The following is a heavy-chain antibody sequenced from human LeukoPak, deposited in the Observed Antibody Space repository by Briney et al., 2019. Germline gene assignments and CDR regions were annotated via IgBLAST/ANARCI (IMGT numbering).Heavy chain of an antibody. D-gene: IGHD5-18*01. CDR2: INHSGST. V-gene: IGHV4-34*01. Sequence: SETLSLTCAVYGGSFSGYYWSWIRHPPGKGLEWIGEINHSGSTNYNPSLKSRVTISVDTSKNQFSLKLSSVTAADTAVYYCARGPLQLWFNYWGQGTLVTVSS. J-gene: IGHJ4*02. CDR1: GGSFSGYY. CDR3: ARGPLQLWFNY.